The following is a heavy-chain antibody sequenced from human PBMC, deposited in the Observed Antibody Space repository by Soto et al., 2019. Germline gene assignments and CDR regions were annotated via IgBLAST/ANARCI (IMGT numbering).Heavy chain of an antibody. CDR2: LSGSGGST. CDR1: GFTFSSYA. J-gene: IGHJ4*02. D-gene: IGHD4-17*01. CDR3: ARGRSVYGDYDRIEY. Sequence: EVQLLESGGGLVQPGGSLRLSCAASGFTFSSYAMSWVRQAPGKGLEWVSALSGSGGSTYYADSVKGRFTISRDNRKSTLYLQMNSLRAEDRAVYDFARGRSVYGDYDRIEYWGQGTLVTLSS. V-gene: IGHV3-23*01.